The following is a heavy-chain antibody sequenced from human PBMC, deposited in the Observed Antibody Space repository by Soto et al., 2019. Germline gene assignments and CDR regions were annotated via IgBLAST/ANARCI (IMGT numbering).Heavy chain of an antibody. CDR2: INNSGST. CDR3: ARARGQWLVRGNWFDP. CDR1: GGSSSGYY. J-gene: IGHJ5*02. Sequence: PSETMSLTCAVYGGSSSGYYRSWIRQPPGKGLEWIGEINNSGSTNYNPSLKRRVPISVDTPKNQFSLKLSPVTAADTAVYYCARARGQWLVRGNWFDPWGQGTLVTVSS. V-gene: IGHV4-34*01. D-gene: IGHD6-19*01.